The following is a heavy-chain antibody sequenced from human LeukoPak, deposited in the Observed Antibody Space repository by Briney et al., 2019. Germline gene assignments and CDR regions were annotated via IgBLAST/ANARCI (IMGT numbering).Heavy chain of an antibody. V-gene: IGHV4-39*07. D-gene: IGHD1-26*01. Sequence: SETLSLTCTVSGDSISSSSYYWGWIRQPPGKGLEWIGSIYHSGSTNYNPSLKSRVTISVDKSKNQFSLKLSSVTAADTAVYYCASSLSGSGRECDYWGQGTLVTVSS. CDR1: GDSISSSSYY. J-gene: IGHJ4*02. CDR2: IYHSGST. CDR3: ASSLSGSGRECDY.